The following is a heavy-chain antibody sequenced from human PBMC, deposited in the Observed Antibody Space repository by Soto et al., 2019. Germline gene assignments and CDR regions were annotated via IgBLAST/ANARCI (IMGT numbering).Heavy chain of an antibody. V-gene: IGHV3-48*03. D-gene: IGHD4-17*01. CDR3: ARDSGDYGNYFFDY. CDR2: ISISGGTT. CDR1: GFTFSSYE. Sequence: EVQLVESGGGLVQPGGSLRLSCAASGFTFSSYEMNWVRQAPVKGLEWVSHISISGGTTYYADSVKGRFTISRDNAKNSLYLQMNSLRAEDTAVYSCARDSGDYGNYFFDYWGQGTLVTVSS. J-gene: IGHJ4*02.